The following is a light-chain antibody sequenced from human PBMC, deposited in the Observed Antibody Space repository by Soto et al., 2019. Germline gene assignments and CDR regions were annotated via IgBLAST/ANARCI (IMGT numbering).Light chain of an antibody. J-gene: IGKJ4*01. CDR1: QNVNSN. V-gene: IGKV3-15*01. CDR3: QQYNSWPPLT. CDR2: GAY. Sequence: EIVLTPSPVTLSLSPVERATLSCRASQNVNSNLAWYQQKPGQPPRLLIYGAYTRATGVPARFSGSGSGTEFTLTINSLQSEDFAVYYCQQYNSWPPLTFGGGTKVDIK.